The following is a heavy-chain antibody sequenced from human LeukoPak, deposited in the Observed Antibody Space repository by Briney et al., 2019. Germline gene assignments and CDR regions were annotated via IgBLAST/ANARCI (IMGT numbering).Heavy chain of an antibody. CDR3: ARVEGYSYGYPFDY. CDR2: IIPIFGIA. CDR1: GGTFSSYA. V-gene: IGHV1-69*04. D-gene: IGHD5-18*01. Sequence: SVKVSRKASGGTFSSYAISWVRQAPGQGLEWMGRIIPIFGIANYAQKFQGRVTITADKSTSTAYMELSSLRSEDTAVYYCARVEGYSYGYPFDYWGQGTLVTVSS. J-gene: IGHJ4*02.